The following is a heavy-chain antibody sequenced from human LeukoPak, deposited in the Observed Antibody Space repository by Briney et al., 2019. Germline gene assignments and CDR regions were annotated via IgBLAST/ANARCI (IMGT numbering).Heavy chain of an antibody. J-gene: IGHJ4*02. V-gene: IGHV1-18*01. CDR1: GYTFTSFG. CDR3: ARSVPSDY. CDR2: ISVYNGDT. Sequence: ASVTVSFTCSGYTFTSFGISWVRQAPGQGLEWMGWISVYNGDTNYAQKFQGRITMTTDTSTNTVYMEPRNLRSDDTPVYYCARSVPSDYWGQGTLVTVSS.